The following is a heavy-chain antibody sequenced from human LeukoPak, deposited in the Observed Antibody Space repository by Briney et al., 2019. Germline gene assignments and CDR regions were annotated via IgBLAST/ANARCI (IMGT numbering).Heavy chain of an antibody. CDR3: ARGGYSYGPGGWFDP. CDR2: INHSGST. D-gene: IGHD5-18*01. CDR1: GYSISSGYY. Sequence: SETLSLTCTVSGYSISSGYYWSWIRQPPGKGLEWIGEINHSGSTNYNPSLKSRVTISVDTSKNQFSLKLSSVTAADTAVYYCARGGYSYGPGGWFDPWGQGTLVTVSS. V-gene: IGHV4-38-2*02. J-gene: IGHJ5*02.